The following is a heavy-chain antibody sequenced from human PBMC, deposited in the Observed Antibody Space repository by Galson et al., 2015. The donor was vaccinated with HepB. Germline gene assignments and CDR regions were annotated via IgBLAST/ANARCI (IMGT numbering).Heavy chain of an antibody. CDR1: GFAFDSHA. CDR3: AKGYGLFDS. D-gene: IGHD5-18*01. J-gene: IGHJ5*01. V-gene: IGHV3-23*01. CDR2: ITGKGDST. Sequence: SLRLSCAASGFAFDSHAMSWVRQAPGRGLEWISGITGKGDSTFYADSVKGRFTVSKDNSNTMLYLQMTSLRAEDAGLYFCAKGYGLFDSWGQGILVTVSS.